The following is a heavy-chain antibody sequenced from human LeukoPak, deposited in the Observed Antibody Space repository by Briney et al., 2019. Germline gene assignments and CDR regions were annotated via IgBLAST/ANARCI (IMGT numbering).Heavy chain of an antibody. V-gene: IGHV3-74*03. CDR3: ARDQRVTGRPDIDY. D-gene: IGHD6-6*01. CDR2: INSDGSRT. Sequence: PGGALRLSRAPSRYTFRNHLMHWVRQTPGKGLVWVSRINSDGSRTTYADSAKGRFTISRDNAQNTLYLQMNNLRAEDTAMYYCARDQRVTGRPDIDYGGQGSLVIVYS. J-gene: IGHJ4*02. CDR1: RYTFRNHL.